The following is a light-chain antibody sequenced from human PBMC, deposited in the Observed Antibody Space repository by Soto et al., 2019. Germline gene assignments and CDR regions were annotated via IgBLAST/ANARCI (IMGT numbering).Light chain of an antibody. V-gene: IGKV3-15*01. Sequence: EIVMTQSPATLSVSPGERATLSCRASQSVSSNLAWYQQKPGQAPRLLIYGASYRATGIPARFSGSGSGTEFTLTISSLQSEDFAVYYCQQYNNWPRTFGQVTKVEIK. CDR2: GAS. CDR3: QQYNNWPRT. CDR1: QSVSSN. J-gene: IGKJ1*01.